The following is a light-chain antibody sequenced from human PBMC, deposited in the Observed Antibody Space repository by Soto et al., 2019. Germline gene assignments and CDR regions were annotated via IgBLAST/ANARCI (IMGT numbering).Light chain of an antibody. CDR1: QSFSTL. CDR3: QQDHTYWT. Sequence: IQMTQSPSTLSASVGDSVTITCRASQSFSTLTACDQQKPGKDPRLLLYESSVLESGVPSRFSGDGSGTDFTLTISGLQPDDSAIYYCQQDHTYWTLGPGTKVEVK. V-gene: IGKV1-5*03. J-gene: IGKJ1*01. CDR2: ESS.